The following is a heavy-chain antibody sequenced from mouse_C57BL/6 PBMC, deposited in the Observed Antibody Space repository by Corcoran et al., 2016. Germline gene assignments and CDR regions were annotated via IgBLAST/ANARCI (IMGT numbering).Heavy chain of an antibody. CDR1: GFNIKDYY. CDR3: TTGGSSFSYYAMDY. J-gene: IGHJ4*01. Sequence: VQLQQSGAELVRPGASVKLSCTATGFNIKDYYMHWVKQRPEQGLEWIGRIDPEDGDTEYAPKFQGKATMTADTSSNTAYLQLSSLTSEDTAVYYCTTGGSSFSYYAMDYWGQGPSVIVSS. V-gene: IGHV14-1*01. D-gene: IGHD1-1*01. CDR2: IDPEDGDT.